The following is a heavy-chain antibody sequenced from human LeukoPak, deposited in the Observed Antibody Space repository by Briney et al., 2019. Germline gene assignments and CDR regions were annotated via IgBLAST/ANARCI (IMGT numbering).Heavy chain of an antibody. CDR2: ISGNNAYT. J-gene: IGHJ4*02. CDR1: GFTFSNYA. CDR3: AKGNNFYDSSGHYDF. Sequence: GGSLRLSCAASGFTFSNYAMSWVRQAPGKGLEWVSFISGNNAYTYYADSVKGRFTISRDNSKNTLYLQMDSLRVEDTAIYYCAKGNNFYDSSGHYDFWGQGALVTVSS. V-gene: IGHV3-23*01. D-gene: IGHD3-22*01.